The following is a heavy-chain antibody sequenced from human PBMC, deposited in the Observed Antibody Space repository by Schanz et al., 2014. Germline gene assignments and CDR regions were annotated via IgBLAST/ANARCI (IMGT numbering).Heavy chain of an antibody. CDR2: IYIGGNT. D-gene: IGHD1-1*01. Sequence: EVQLVESGGGLVQPGGSLRLSCAASGFTLSNYAMSWVRQAPGKGLEWVSFIYIGGNTYYADSVKGRFTISRDNAKNSLYLEMNSLRAEDTALYYCARDRRNADLDYWGQGTLVTVSS. CDR3: ARDRRNADLDY. V-gene: IGHV3-66*01. CDR1: GFTLSNYA. J-gene: IGHJ4*02.